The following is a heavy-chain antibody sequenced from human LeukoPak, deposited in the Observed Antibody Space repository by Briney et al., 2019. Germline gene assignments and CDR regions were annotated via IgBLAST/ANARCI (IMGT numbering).Heavy chain of an antibody. CDR2: INHSGGT. CDR1: GGSFSGYY. Sequence: PSETLSLTCTVYGGSFSGYYWSWIRQPPGKGLEWIGEINHSGGTNYNPSLKSRVTISVDTSKNQFSLKLSSVTAADTAVYYCARGEDYYDSSGYYHASAFDIWGQGTMVTVSS. J-gene: IGHJ3*02. D-gene: IGHD3-22*01. V-gene: IGHV4-34*01. CDR3: ARGEDYYDSSGYYHASAFDI.